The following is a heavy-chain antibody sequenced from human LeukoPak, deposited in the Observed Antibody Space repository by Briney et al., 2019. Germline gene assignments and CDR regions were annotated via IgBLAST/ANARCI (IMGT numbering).Heavy chain of an antibody. CDR3: ARAPEPHYYFDY. J-gene: IGHJ4*02. CDR2: IYYSGST. V-gene: IGHV4-30-4*01. CDR1: GGSFSGYY. Sequence: SETLSLTCAVYGGSFSGYYWSWIRQPPGKGLEWIGYIYYSGSTYYNPSLKSRVTISVDTSKNQFSLKLSSVTAADTAVYYCARAPEPHYYFDYWGQGTLVTVSS.